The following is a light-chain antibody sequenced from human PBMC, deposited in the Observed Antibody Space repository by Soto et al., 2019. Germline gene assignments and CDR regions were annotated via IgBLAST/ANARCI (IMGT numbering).Light chain of an antibody. V-gene: IGLV2-14*03. Sequence: QSALTQPASVSGSPGQSITISCTGTNSDVGAYPYVSWYQQHPGNAPKLLIYEVADRPSGVSDRFSGSKSGNTASLTISALQAEDEAVYYCSSYATSNNYVLGNGTKVTVL. CDR3: SSYATSNNYV. CDR2: EVA. J-gene: IGLJ1*01. CDR1: NSDVGAYPY.